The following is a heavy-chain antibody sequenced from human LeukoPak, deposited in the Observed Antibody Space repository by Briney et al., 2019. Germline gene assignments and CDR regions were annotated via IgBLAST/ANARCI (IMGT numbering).Heavy chain of an antibody. D-gene: IGHD3-10*01. V-gene: IGHV4-61*02. J-gene: IGHJ4*02. CDR3: ARAWFGAYFDY. Sequence: PSETLSLTCTVSGGSISSGSYYWSWIRQPAGKGLEWIGRIYTSGSTNYNPSLKSRVTISVDTSKNQFSLKLSSVTAADTAVYYCARAWFGAYFDYWGQGTLVTVPS. CDR1: GGSISSGSYY. CDR2: IYTSGST.